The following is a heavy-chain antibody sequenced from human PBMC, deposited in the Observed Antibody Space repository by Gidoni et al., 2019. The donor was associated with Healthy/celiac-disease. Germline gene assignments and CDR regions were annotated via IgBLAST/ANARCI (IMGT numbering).Heavy chain of an antibody. V-gene: IGHV4-39*07. CDR1: GGSLSSSSYY. CDR3: ARQPWGGVRGVISLYYFDY. J-gene: IGHJ4*02. CDR2: IYYSGST. D-gene: IGHD3-10*01. Sequence: QLQLQESGPGLVKPSETLSLTCTVSGGSLSSSSYYWGWIRQPPGKGLGWIGSIYYSGSTYYNPSRKSRVTISVDTSKNHFSRKLSAVTAADTAVYYCARQPWGGVRGVISLYYFDYWGQGTLVTVSS.